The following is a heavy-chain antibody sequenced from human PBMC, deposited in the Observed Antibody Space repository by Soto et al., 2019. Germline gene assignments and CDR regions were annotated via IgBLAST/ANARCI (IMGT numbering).Heavy chain of an antibody. CDR2: IISNGGTT. J-gene: IGHJ4*02. V-gene: IGHV3-64D*06. D-gene: IGHD6-19*01. CDR3: VKDRSLAVAVLYYFDY. CDR1: GFTFSNYG. Sequence: GGSLRLSCSASGFTFSNYGTHWVRQAPGKGLEFVSAIISNGGTTYYADSVRGRFTISRDNSKNTLFLQMSSLRADDTAVYYCVKDRSLAVAVLYYFDYWGQGTLVTVSS.